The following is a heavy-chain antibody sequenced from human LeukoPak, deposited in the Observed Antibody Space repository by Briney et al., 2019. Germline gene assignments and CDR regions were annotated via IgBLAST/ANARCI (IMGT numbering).Heavy chain of an antibody. J-gene: IGHJ4*02. CDR1: GGSISSYY. V-gene: IGHV4-4*07. CDR3: ARELDYYDSSGYSTFDY. CDR2: IYTSGST. D-gene: IGHD3-22*01. Sequence: SETLSLTCAVSGGSISSYYWSWIRQPAGKGLEWIGRIYTSGSTNYNSSLKSRVTMSVDTSKNQFSLKLRSVTAADTAVYYCARELDYYDSSGYSTFDYWGQGTLVTVSS.